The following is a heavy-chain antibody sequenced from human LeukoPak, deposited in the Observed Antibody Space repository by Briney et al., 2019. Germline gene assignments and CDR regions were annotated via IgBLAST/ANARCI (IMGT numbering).Heavy chain of an antibody. CDR3: TSPGNGSGSYYYAGFDY. Sequence: GGSLRLSCAASGFTFSGYAMHWVRQASGKGLEWVGRIRIKANSYATAYAASVKGRFTISRDDSKNTAYLQMNSLKTEDTAVYYCTSPGNGSGSYYYAGFDYWGQGTLVTVSS. D-gene: IGHD3-10*01. CDR2: IRIKANSYAT. CDR1: GFTFSGYA. V-gene: IGHV3-73*01. J-gene: IGHJ4*02.